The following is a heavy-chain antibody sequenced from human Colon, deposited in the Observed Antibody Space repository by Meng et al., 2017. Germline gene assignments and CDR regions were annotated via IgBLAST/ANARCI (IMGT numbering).Heavy chain of an antibody. CDR3: ARDCCSLNWFFY. V-gene: IGHV4-30-4*01. Sequence: GQLQESGPGLVQPSPTLPLTCPVSGGSISSGDYYWSWIRQPPGKGLEWIGYIYYSGSTYSNASLKSRVTISIDRSKNQFSLKLSSVTAADTAVYYRARDCCSLNWFFYWGQGTLVTVSS. J-gene: IGHJ4*02. D-gene: IGHD3-10*01. CDR2: IYYSGST. CDR1: GGSISSGDYY.